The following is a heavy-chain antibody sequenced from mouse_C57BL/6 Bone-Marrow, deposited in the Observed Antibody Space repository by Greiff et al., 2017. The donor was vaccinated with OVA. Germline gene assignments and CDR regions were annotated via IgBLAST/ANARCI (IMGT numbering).Heavy chain of an antibody. CDR3: ARSVGSSRFDY. J-gene: IGHJ2*01. V-gene: IGHV1-64*01. CDR2: IHPNSGST. D-gene: IGHD1-1*01. Sequence: QVQLQQSGAELVKPGASVKLSCKASGYTFTSYWMHWVKQRPGQGLEWIGMIHPNSGSTNYNEKFKSKATLTVDKSSSTAYMQLSSLTSEYSAVYYCARSVGSSRFDYWGQGTTLTVSS. CDR1: GYTFTSYW.